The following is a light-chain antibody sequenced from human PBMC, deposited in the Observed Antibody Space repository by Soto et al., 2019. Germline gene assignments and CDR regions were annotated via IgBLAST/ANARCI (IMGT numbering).Light chain of an antibody. CDR2: YDS. CDR3: HVWDSSSDHYVV. CDR1: NIGSKS. V-gene: IGLV3-21*04. J-gene: IGLJ2*01. Sequence: SYELTQPPSVSVAPGKTASITCGGNNIGSKSVHWYQQKPGQAPVLVIYYDSDRPSGIPERFSGSNSGNTATLTISRVEAGDEADYYCHVWDSSSDHYVVFGGGTQLTVL.